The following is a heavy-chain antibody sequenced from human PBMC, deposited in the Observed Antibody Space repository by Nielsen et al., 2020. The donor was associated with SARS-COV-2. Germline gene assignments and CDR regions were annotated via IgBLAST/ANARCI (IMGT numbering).Heavy chain of an antibody. Sequence: GGSLRLSCAASGFTFDDYAMHWVRQAPGKGLEWVSGISWNSGSIGYADSVKGRFTISRDNAKNSLYLQMNSLRAEDTALYYCAKDSGDYSNYGMDVWGQGTTVTVSS. CDR3: AKDSGDYSNYGMDV. J-gene: IGHJ6*02. D-gene: IGHD4-11*01. CDR1: GFTFDDYA. CDR2: ISWNSGSI. V-gene: IGHV3-9*01.